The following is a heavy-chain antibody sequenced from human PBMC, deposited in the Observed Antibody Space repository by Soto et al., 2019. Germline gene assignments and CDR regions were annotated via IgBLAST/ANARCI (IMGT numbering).Heavy chain of an antibody. Sequence: GASVKVSCKASGYTFTGYYMHWVRQAPGQGLEWMGWINPNSGGTNYAQKFQGRVTMTRDTSISTAYMELSRLRSDDTAVYYCARVGVRSWYRDMNWLDPWGQGTLVTVYS. V-gene: IGHV1-2*02. CDR3: ARVGVRSWYRDMNWLDP. J-gene: IGHJ5*02. D-gene: IGHD6-13*01. CDR2: INPNSGGT. CDR1: GYTFTGYY.